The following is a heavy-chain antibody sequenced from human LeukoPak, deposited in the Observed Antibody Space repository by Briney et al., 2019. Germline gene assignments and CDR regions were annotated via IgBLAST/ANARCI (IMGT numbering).Heavy chain of an antibody. V-gene: IGHV1-46*03. J-gene: IGHJ4*02. D-gene: IGHD3-22*01. CDR2: INPSGGST. CDR3: AISDSSGYRLDY. Sequence: ASVKVSCKASGYTFTSYYMHWVRQAPGQGLEWMGIINPSGGSTSYAQKFQGRVTMTRDTSTSTVYMELSSLRSEDTAVYYCAISDSSGYRLDYWSQGTLVTVSS. CDR1: GYTFTSYY.